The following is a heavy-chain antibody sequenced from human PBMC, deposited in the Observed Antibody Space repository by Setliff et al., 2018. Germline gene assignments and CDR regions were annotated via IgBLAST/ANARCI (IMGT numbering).Heavy chain of an antibody. CDR1: GYSISSDHY. Sequence: SETLSLTCAVSGYSISSDHYWGWIRQPPGKGLEWIGSIYHSGSAYYNPSLKSRVTISVDTSKNQFSLKLSSVTAADRAVYYCARDGGERYHTANWGQGLLVTVSS. CDR3: ARDGGERYHTAN. D-gene: IGHD2-21*01. J-gene: IGHJ4*02. V-gene: IGHV4-38-2*02. CDR2: IYHSGSA.